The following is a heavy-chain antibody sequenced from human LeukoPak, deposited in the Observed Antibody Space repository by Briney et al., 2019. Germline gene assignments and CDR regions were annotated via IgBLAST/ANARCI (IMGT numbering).Heavy chain of an antibody. V-gene: IGHV2-5*01. CDR1: GFSLSNSGVG. Sequence: SGPTLVNPTQTLTLTCTFSGFSLSNSGVGVGWIRQPPGKALEWPALIYWNDDKRYSPSLKSRLTITKDTSKNQVVLTMTNMDPVDTATYSCAHSPPSSWYFDWFDPWGQGTLVTVSS. CDR2: IYWNDDK. CDR3: AHSPPSSWYFDWFDP. J-gene: IGHJ5*02. D-gene: IGHD6-13*01.